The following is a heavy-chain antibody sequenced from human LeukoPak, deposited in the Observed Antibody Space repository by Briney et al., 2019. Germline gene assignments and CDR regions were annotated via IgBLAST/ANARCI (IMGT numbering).Heavy chain of an antibody. D-gene: IGHD3-16*01. CDR3: ARGIVGGYYYYYYMDV. J-gene: IGHJ6*03. CDR2: ISGYNGDT. V-gene: IGHV1-18*01. CDR1: GYTFTNYG. Sequence: ASVKVSCKASGYTFTNYGVSWVRLAPGQGLEWMGWISGYNGDTNYAQKFQGRVTITTDESTSTAYMELSSLRSEDTAVYYCARGIVGGYYYYYYMDVWGKGTTVTVSS.